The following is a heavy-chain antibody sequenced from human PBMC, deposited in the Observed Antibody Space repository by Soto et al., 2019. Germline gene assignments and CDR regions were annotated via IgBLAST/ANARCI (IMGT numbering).Heavy chain of an antibody. CDR3: ARGQRREDWFDP. CDR1: GGSVSSSNYS. D-gene: IGHD1-26*01. CDR2: IYHSGST. V-gene: IGHV4-30-2*01. J-gene: IGHJ5*02. Sequence: QLQLQESGSGLVKPSQTLSLTCTVSGGSVSSSNYSWSWIRQPPGKGLEWIGYIYHSGSTYYNPSLKSRVTISIDRSKNQFSLKLSSVTAADTAVYYWARGQRREDWFDPWGQGTLVTVSS.